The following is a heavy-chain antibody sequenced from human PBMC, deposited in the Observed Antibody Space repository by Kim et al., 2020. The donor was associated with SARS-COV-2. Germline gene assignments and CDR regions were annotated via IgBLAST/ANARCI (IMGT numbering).Heavy chain of an antibody. J-gene: IGHJ6*02. CDR2: ISSSSSYT. CDR3: ARDRREGIAARWYYYGMDV. Sequence: GGSLRLSCAASGFTFSDYYMSWIRQAPGKGLEWVSYISSSSSYTNYADSVKGRFTISRDNAKNSLYLQMNSLRAEDTAVYYCARDRREGIAARWYYYGMDVWGQGTTVTVSS. V-gene: IGHV3-11*06. CDR1: GFTFSDYY. D-gene: IGHD6-6*01.